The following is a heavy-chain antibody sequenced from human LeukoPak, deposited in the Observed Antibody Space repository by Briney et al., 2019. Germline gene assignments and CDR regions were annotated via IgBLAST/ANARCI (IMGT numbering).Heavy chain of an antibody. CDR3: AKAIVPAATIELFDF. CDR1: GFTFSSYA. Sequence: GGSLRLSCAASGFTFSSYAMSWVRQAPAKGLEWVSTISGSGGSTYYADSVKGRFTISRDNSKNTLYLQMNSLRAEDTAVYYCAKAIVPAATIELFDFWGQGALVTVSS. D-gene: IGHD2-2*01. J-gene: IGHJ4*02. V-gene: IGHV3-23*01. CDR2: ISGSGGST.